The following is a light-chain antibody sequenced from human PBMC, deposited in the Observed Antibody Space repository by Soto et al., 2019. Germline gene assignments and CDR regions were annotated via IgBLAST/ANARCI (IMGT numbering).Light chain of an antibody. Sequence: SYEPTQPPSVSVAPGQTTRITCGGNNIATKGVHWYQQKPGQAPVLVVHDDSDRPSGIPERFSGSKSENTATLTISRAEAGDEADYYCQVWDSSGDHPVFGGGTKLTVL. CDR1: NIATKG. J-gene: IGLJ3*02. CDR2: DDS. V-gene: IGLV3-21*02. CDR3: QVWDSSGDHPV.